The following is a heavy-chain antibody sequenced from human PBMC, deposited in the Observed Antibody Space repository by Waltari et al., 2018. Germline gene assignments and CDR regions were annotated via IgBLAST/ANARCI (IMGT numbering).Heavy chain of an antibody. V-gene: IGHV4-61*02. J-gene: IGHJ4*02. CDR3: ARGRETAAGIFDY. CDR2: IYTSGST. CDR1: GGSIRSCSYY. Sequence: QVQLQESGPGLVKPSQTLSLTCTVPGGSIRSCSYYWSRIRQPAGKGLEWIGRIYTSGSTNYNPSLKSRVTISVDTSKNQFSLKLSSVTAADTAVYYCARGRETAAGIFDYWGQGTLVTVSS. D-gene: IGHD6-13*01.